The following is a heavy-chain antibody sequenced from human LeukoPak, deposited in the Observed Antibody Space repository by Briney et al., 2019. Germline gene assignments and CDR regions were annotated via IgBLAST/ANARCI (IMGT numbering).Heavy chain of an antibody. V-gene: IGHV5-51*01. Sequence: GESLKISCKGSGYSFTSYWIGWVRQMPGKGLEWMGIIYPGDSDTRYSPSFQGQVTISADKSISTAYLQWSSLKASDTAMYYCARPSYLNWGWWYFDLWGRGTLVTVSS. CDR1: GYSFTSYW. CDR2: IYPGDSDT. J-gene: IGHJ2*01. CDR3: ARPSYLNWGWWYFDL. D-gene: IGHD7-27*01.